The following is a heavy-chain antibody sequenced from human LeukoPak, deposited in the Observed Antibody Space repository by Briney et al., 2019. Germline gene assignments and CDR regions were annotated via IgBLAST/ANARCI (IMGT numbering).Heavy chain of an antibody. Sequence: SVKVSCKASGGTFSSYAISWVRQASGQGLEWMGGIIPIFGTANYAQKFQGRVTITTDESTSTAYMELSSLRSEDTAVYYCARSDYGGLYYFDYWGQGTLVTVSS. V-gene: IGHV1-69*05. CDR1: GGTFSSYA. CDR2: IIPIFGTA. D-gene: IGHD4-23*01. J-gene: IGHJ4*02. CDR3: ARSDYGGLYYFDY.